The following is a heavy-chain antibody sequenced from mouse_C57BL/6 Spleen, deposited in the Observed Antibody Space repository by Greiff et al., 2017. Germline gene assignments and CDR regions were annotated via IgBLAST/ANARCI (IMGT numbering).Heavy chain of an antibody. CDR3: ARDAGGYYGSMDY. CDR2: SRNKANDYTT. CDR1: GFTFSDFY. J-gene: IGHJ4*01. D-gene: IGHD1-1*01. Sequence: EVNVVESGGGLVQSGRSLRLSCATSGFTFSDFYMEWVRQAPGKGLEWIAASRNKANDYTTEYSASVKGRFIVSRDTSQSILYLQMNALRAEDTAIYYCARDAGGYYGSMDYWGQGTSVTVSS. V-gene: IGHV7-1*01.